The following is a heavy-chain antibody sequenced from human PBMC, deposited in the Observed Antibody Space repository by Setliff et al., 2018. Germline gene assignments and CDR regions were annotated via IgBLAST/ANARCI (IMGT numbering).Heavy chain of an antibody. J-gene: IGHJ3*01. CDR1: GGTFNSYA. CDR2: IIPIFGSA. CDR3: ARDRDFNTDPYYRFSEGEVFHF. V-gene: IGHV1-69*13. D-gene: IGHD3-22*01. Sequence: SVKVSCKASGGTFNSYAISWVRQAPGQGLEWMGGIIPIFGSANYARKFQGRVTVTADESTSTAYMELSSLRSEDTAIYYCARDRDFNTDPYYRFSEGEVFHFWGQGTKVTVSS.